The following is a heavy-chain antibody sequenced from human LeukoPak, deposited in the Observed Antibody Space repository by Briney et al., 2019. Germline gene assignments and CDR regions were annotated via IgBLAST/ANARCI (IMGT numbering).Heavy chain of an antibody. CDR1: GGTFSSYA. V-gene: IGHV1-69*05. D-gene: IGHD2-2*01. J-gene: IGHJ5*02. CDR3: ARGYCSSTSCSPGGYWFDP. Sequence: SVKVSCKASGGTFSSYAISWVRQAPGQGLEWMGGIISIFGTANYAQKFQGRVTITTDESTSTAYMELSSLRSEDTAVYYCARGYCSSTSCSPGGYWFDPWGQGTLVTVSS. CDR2: IISIFGTA.